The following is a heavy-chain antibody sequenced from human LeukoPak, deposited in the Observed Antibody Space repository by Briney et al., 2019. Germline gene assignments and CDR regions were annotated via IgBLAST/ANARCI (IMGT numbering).Heavy chain of an antibody. D-gene: IGHD5-12*01. CDR3: ARHPIVATTGFADY. Sequence: SETLSLTCAVSGYSISSGYYWGWIRQPPVKGLEWIGSIYHSGSTYYNPSLKSRVTISLDTSKNQFSLKLSSVTAADTAVYYCARHPIVATTGFADYWGQGTLVTVSS. V-gene: IGHV4-38-2*01. CDR1: GYSISSGYY. J-gene: IGHJ4*02. CDR2: IYHSGST.